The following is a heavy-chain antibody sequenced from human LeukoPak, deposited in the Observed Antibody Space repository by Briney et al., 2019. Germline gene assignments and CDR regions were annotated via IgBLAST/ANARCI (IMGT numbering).Heavy chain of an antibody. CDR1: GFTFSSYT. D-gene: IGHD4-23*01. V-gene: IGHV3-64*01. CDR2: ISSNGSST. CDR3: ARDSGDYGGNNHDYYMDV. Sequence: PGGSLRLSCAASGFTFSSYTMHWVRQAPGKGLEYVSAISSNGSSTYYANSVKGRFTTSRDNSKNTLYLQMGSLRAEDMAVYYCARDSGDYGGNNHDYYMDVWGKGTTVTISS. J-gene: IGHJ6*03.